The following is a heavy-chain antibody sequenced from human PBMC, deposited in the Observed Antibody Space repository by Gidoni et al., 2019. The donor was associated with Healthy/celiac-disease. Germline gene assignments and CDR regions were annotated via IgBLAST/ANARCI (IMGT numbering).Heavy chain of an antibody. D-gene: IGHD3-16*02. CDR2: IYYSGST. V-gene: IGHV4-39*01. J-gene: IGHJ4*02. Sequence: QLQLQESGPGLVTPSETLSLICTVSGGSISSSSYYWGWIRQPPGKGLEWIGSIYYSGSTYYNPSRKSRVTISGDTSKNQFSLKLSSGTAADTAVYYWARHYRGHVDYWGQGTLVTVSS. CDR3: ARHYRGHVDY. CDR1: GGSISSSSYY.